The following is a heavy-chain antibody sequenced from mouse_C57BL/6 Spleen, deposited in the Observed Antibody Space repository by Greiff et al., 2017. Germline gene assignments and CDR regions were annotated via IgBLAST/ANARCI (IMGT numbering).Heavy chain of an antibody. CDR3: AGSTVVATRAMDY. CDR1: GFTFTDYY. D-gene: IGHD1-1*01. V-gene: IGHV7-3*01. CDR2: IRNKANGYTT. J-gene: IGHJ4*01. Sequence: EVKLLESGGGLVQPGGSLSLSCAASGFTFTDYYMSWVRQPPGKALEWLGFIRNKANGYTTEYSASVKGRFTISRDNPQSILYLQMNALRSEDSATYYCAGSTVVATRAMDYWGQGTSVTVSS.